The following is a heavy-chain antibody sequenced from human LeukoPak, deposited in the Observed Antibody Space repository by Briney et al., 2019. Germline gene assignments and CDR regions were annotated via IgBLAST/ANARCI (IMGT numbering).Heavy chain of an antibody. CDR1: GGSISSSSYY. J-gene: IGHJ3*02. V-gene: IGHV4-39*01. CDR2: IYYSGST. Sequence: PSETLSLTCTVSGGSISSSSYYWGWIRQPPGKGLEWIGSIYYSGSTYYNPSLKSRVTISVDTSKNQFSLKLSSVTAADTAVYYRARHSMSTDAFDIWGQGTMVTVSS. CDR3: ARHSMSTDAFDI.